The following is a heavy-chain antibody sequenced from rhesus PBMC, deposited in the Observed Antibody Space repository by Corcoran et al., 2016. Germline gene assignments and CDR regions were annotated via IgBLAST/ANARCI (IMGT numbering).Heavy chain of an antibody. CDR1: GGSISSNY. CDR3: ARTYYDAFDF. CDR2: IYGSGGST. V-gene: IGHV4-160*01. J-gene: IGHJ3*01. D-gene: IGHD3-16*01. Sequence: QVQLQESGPGLVKPSETLSLPCAVSGGSISSNYWSWIRPAPGEGLEWIGRIYGSGGSTDYNPSLKSRVTVSTDTSKNQFSLKLSSVTAADTAVYYCARTYYDAFDFWGQGLRVTVSS.